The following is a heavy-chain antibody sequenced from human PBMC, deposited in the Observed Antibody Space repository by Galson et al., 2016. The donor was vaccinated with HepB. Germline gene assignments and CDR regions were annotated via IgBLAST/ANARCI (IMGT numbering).Heavy chain of an antibody. CDR1: GYTFTGYY. CDR2: INPNSGGT. J-gene: IGHJ6*02. D-gene: IGHD3-16*01. CDR3: ARNLGIEIYYGMDV. Sequence: SVKVSCKASGYTFTGYYMYWVRQAPGQGLEWMGWINPNSGGTNYAQKFQGWVTMTRDTSISTAYMELSRLRSDDTAVYYCARNLGIEIYYGMDVWGQGTTVTVSS. V-gene: IGHV1-2*04.